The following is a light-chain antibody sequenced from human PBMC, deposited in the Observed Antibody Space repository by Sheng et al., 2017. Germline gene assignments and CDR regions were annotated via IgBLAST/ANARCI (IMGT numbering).Light chain of an antibody. V-gene: IGLV3-1*01. CDR2: QDT. CDR1: KLGDKY. CDR3: QTWDNSTAV. Sequence: SYGLTQPPSVSVSPGQTASITCSGDKLGDKYACWYQQQPGQSPVLVIYQDTKRPSGIPERFSGSNSGNTATLTISGTRAMDEADYYCQTWDNSTAVFGPGTRVTVL. J-gene: IGLJ1*01.